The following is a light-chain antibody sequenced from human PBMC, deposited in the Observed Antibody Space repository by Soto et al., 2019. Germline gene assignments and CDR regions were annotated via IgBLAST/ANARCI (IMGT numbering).Light chain of an antibody. V-gene: IGKV1-5*01. CDR1: QSISSW. CDR2: DAS. CDR3: QQYNSYLST. Sequence: DIQMTQSPATLSASVGDRVTITCRASQSISSWLAWYQQKPGKAPTLLIYDASSLESGGPSRFSGSGSGTAFTLTISSLQPDYFATYYCQQYNSYLSTFGHGTKMEIK. J-gene: IGKJ2*01.